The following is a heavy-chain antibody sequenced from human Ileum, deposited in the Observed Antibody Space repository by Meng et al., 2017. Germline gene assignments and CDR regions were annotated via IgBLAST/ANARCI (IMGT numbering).Heavy chain of an antibody. CDR2: TYYRSKWYY. CDR3: ARENSGWFF. CDR1: GDSFSSTTAA. V-gene: IGHV6-1*01. Sequence: QVLLQPGGLGMVMSAPSLFLTPVTSGDSFSSTTAAWNWFRQSPSRGLEWLGRTYYRSKWYYEYAVSVKSRISVNPDTSKNQFSLQLNSVTPEDTAVYFCARENSGWFFWGQGALVTVSS. J-gene: IGHJ4*02. D-gene: IGHD6-19*01.